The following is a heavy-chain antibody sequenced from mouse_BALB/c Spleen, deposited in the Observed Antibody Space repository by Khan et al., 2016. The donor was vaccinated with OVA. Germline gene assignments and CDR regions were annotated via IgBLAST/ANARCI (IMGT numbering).Heavy chain of an antibody. V-gene: IGHV3-6*02. CDR1: GYSITSGYY. J-gene: IGHJ3*01. CDR2: KVYDGSN. Sequence: EVQLQESGPGLVKPSQSLSLTCSVTGYSITSGYYWNWIRQFPGNKLEWMGYKVYDGSNNYNPSLKNRISITRDTSKNQFFLLLNSVTTEDTATYYCVRWGRWFAHWGHGTLVTVSA. CDR3: VRWGRWFAH. D-gene: IGHD3-3*01.